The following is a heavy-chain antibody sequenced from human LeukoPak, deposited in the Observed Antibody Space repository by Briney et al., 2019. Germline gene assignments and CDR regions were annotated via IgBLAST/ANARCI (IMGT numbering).Heavy chain of an antibody. J-gene: IGHJ5*02. V-gene: IGHV4-31*03. CDR3: AREAYDFWSGRDYNWFDP. CDR1: GGSISSGGYY. Sequence: PSGTLSLTCTVSGGSISSGGYYWSWIRQHPGKGLEWIGYIYYSGSTYYNPSLKSRVTISVDTSKNQFSLKLSSVTAADTAVYYCAREAYDFWSGRDYNWFDPWGQGTLVTVSS. D-gene: IGHD3-3*01. CDR2: IYYSGST.